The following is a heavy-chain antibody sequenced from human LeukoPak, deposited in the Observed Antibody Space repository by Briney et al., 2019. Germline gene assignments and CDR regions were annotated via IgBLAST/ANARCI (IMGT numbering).Heavy chain of an antibody. V-gene: IGHV4-39*07. J-gene: IGHJ6*02. CDR1: GGSISSSSYY. CDR3: ARTMHSSSWYFDYYYYYGMDV. CDR2: IYYSGST. Sequence: SETLSLTCTVSGGSISSSSYYWGWIRQPPGKGLEWIGSIYYSGSTYYNPSLKSRVTISVDTSKNQFSLKLSSVTAADTAVYYCARTMHSSSWYFDYYYYYGMDVWGQGTTVTVSS. D-gene: IGHD6-13*01.